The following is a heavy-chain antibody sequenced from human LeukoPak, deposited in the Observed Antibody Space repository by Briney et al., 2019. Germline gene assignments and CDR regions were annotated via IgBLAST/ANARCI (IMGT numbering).Heavy chain of an antibody. CDR3: AKVKNGGGYNLGYDY. D-gene: IGHD5-24*01. CDR2: ISGSGGST. V-gene: IGHV3-23*01. CDR1: GFTFSSYA. J-gene: IGHJ4*02. Sequence: GGSLRLSCAASGFTFSSYAMSWVRQAPGKGLEWVSAISGSGGSTYYADSVKGRFTISRDNSKNTLYLQMNSLRAEDTAVYYCAKVKNGGGYNLGYDYWGQGTLVTVSS.